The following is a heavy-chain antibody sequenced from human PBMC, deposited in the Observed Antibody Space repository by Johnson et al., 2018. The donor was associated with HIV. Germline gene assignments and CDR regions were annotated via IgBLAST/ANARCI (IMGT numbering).Heavy chain of an antibody. Sequence: VQLLESGGGWVQPGGSLRLSCAASGFSFSDYAMSWVRQAPGKGLEWVSGISGGGGSTYYADSVKGRFTISRDNSKNSLYLQMENLRAEDSAIYYCARDGVYSSPHDAFDIWGQGTMVTVSS. CDR3: ARDGVYSSPHDAFDI. J-gene: IGHJ3*02. D-gene: IGHD6-13*01. CDR2: ISGGGGST. V-gene: IGHV3-23*01. CDR1: GFSFSDYA.